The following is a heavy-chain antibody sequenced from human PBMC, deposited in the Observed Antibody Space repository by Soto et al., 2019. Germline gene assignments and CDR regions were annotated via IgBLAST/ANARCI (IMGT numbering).Heavy chain of an antibody. CDR3: ASDSSVTTTTFDY. CDR2: MNANSGNT. Sequence: GASVKVSCKASGYTFTSYDINWVRQATGQGLEWMGYMNANSGNTVYGQKFQGRVTMTWDTPTSTAYMELSSLRSEDTAVYHCASDSSVTTTTFDYWGQGTLVTVSS. CDR1: GYTFTSYD. V-gene: IGHV1-8*01. D-gene: IGHD4-17*01. J-gene: IGHJ4*02.